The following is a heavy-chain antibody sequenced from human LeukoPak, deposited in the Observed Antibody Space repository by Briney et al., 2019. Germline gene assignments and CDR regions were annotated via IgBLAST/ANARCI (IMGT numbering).Heavy chain of an antibody. CDR3: ARELTTGMHFFDY. CDR1: GYTVSNYY. J-gene: IGHJ4*02. Sequence: GASVKVSFKASGYTVSNYYLHWVRQAPGQGPEWMGRINPSGGSPIYAQRFQDRVSMTRDMSASTVYMELSSLRSEDTAIYYCARELTTGMHFFDYWGQGTLVTVSS. D-gene: IGHD1-1*01. V-gene: IGHV1-46*01. CDR2: INPSGGSP.